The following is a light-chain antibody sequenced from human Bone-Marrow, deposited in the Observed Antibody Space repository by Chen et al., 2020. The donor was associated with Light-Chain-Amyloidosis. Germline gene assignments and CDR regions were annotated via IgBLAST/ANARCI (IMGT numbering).Light chain of an antibody. CDR2: EVS. V-gene: IGLV2-23*02. J-gene: IGLJ2*01. Sequence: SALTQPASVSGSPGQSITISCTGTSSDVGSYNLVSWYQQHPGKAPKLMIYEVSKRPSGVSNRFSGSKSGNTASLTISGLQAEDEADYYCCSYAGSNTWGVVFGGGTKLTVL. CDR3: CSYAGSNTWGVV. CDR1: SSDVGSYNL.